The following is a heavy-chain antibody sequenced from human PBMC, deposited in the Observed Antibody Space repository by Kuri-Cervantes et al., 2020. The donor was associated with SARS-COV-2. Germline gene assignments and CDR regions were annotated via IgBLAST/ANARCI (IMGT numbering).Heavy chain of an antibody. D-gene: IGHD3-16*01. CDR1: GGSISSYY. CDR3: ARGERLGGDY. V-gene: IGHV4-59*01. J-gene: IGHJ4*02. CDR2: FSYSGST. Sequence: SETLSLTCTVSGGSISSYYWSWIRQPPGKGLEWIGYFSYSGSTNYNPSLKSRVTISADTSKNQFSLKLSSVTAADTAVYYCARGERLGGDYWGQGTLVTVSS.